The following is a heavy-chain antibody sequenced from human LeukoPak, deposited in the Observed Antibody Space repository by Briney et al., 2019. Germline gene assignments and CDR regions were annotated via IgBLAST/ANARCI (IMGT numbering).Heavy chain of an antibody. CDR3: ARHRYPHTYGFDF. V-gene: IGHV4-59*08. CDR2: IYYSGST. D-gene: IGHD4-17*01. J-gene: IGHJ4*02. CDR1: GGSINSDF. Sequence: PSETLSLTCTVSGGSINSDFWSRVRQPPGKGLEWIGYIYYSGSTTYNPSLKSRVTISLDRPKNQFSLKLTSVTAADTAVYYCARHRYPHTYGFDFWGQGTLVTVSS.